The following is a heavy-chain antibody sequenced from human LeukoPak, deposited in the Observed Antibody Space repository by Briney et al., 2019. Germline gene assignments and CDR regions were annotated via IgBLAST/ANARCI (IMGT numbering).Heavy chain of an antibody. Sequence: SVKVSCKASGGTFSSYAISWVRQAPGQGLEWMGGIIPILGIANYAQKFQGRVTITADKSTSTAYMELSSLRSEDTAVYYCARVSRYYYDSSGYYGNWFDPWGQGTLVTVSS. CDR3: ARVSRYYYDSSGYYGNWFDP. CDR1: GGTFSSYA. D-gene: IGHD3-22*01. V-gene: IGHV1-69*04. CDR2: IIPILGIA. J-gene: IGHJ5*02.